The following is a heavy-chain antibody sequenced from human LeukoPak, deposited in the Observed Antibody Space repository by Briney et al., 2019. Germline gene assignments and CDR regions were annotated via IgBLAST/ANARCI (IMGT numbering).Heavy chain of an antibody. CDR2: IKKDGSEK. CDR1: GFIFSGSW. Sequence: GGSLRLSCTASGFIFSGSWMAWIRQAPGKGLEWVAIIKKDGSEKYYVDSMKGRFTISRDNAKNSLFLQMNSLRAEDTAIYYCTTDTWYSAGHWGQGTLVTVTS. D-gene: IGHD2-15*01. CDR3: TTDTWYSAGH. J-gene: IGHJ4*02. V-gene: IGHV3-7*03.